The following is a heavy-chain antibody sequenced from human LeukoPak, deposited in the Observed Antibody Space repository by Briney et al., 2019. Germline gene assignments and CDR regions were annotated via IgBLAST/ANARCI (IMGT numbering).Heavy chain of an antibody. CDR1: AGSISGYY. J-gene: IGHJ4*02. V-gene: IGHV4-59*01. CDR2: IYYSGIT. Sequence: SETLSLTFTVSAGSISGYYWSWIRQPPGKGLEWIGYIYYSGITNYNPSLKSRVTISVDTSKNQFSLKLSSVTAADTAVYYCARVDSSGYYLHFDYWGQGTLVTVSS. D-gene: IGHD3-22*01. CDR3: ARVDSSGYYLHFDY.